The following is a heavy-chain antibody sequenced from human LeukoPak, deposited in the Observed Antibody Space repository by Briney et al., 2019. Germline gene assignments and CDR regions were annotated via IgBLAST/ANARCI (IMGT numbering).Heavy chain of an antibody. D-gene: IGHD3-16*01. CDR2: ITTSTGKS. V-gene: IGHV7-4-1*02. J-gene: IGHJ4*02. Sequence: ASVKVSCKASGYTFTVYSINWLRQAPGQGLEWMGWITTSTGKSTYAQGFTGRFVFSLDTSVSTTYLHINSLKAEDTAVYYCARDASMINFDYWGQGSLVTVSS. CDR3: ARDASMINFDY. CDR1: GYTFTVYS.